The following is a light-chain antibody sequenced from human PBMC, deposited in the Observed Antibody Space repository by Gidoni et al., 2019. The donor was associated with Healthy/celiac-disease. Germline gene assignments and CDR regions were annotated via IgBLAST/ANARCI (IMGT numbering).Light chain of an antibody. CDR3: QQYNSYSVT. V-gene: IGKV1-5*03. CDR1: QSISSW. Sequence: DIQMTQSPSTLSASVGERVTITCRASQSISSWFAWYQQKPGKAPKLLIYKASSLESGVPSRFSGSGSGTEFTLPISSLQPDDFATYYCQQYNSYSVTFGQGTKVEIK. J-gene: IGKJ1*01. CDR2: KAS.